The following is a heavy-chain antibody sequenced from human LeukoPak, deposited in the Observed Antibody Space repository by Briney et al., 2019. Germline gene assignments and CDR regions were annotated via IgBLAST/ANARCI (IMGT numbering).Heavy chain of an antibody. CDR1: GYTFTNYG. V-gene: IGHV1-18*01. CDR3: ARDFSSVHRGEVSYH. J-gene: IGHJ5*02. Sequence: ASVKVSCKASGYTFTNYGISWVRQAPGQGLEWMGWLSAYNGNTNSAQKFQGRVTMTTDTSTNTAYMGLRSLRSDDTAVYYCARDFSSVHRGEVSYHWGQGTLVTVSS. CDR2: LSAYNGNT. D-gene: IGHD3-10*01.